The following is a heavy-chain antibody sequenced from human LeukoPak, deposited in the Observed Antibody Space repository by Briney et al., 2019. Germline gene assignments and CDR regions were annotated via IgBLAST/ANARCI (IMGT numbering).Heavy chain of an antibody. CDR3: ARDTLAGTPYYFYYMDV. CDR2: INPNSGGT. Sequence: ASVKVSCKASGYTFTGYYMHWVRQAPGQGLEWMGWINPNSGGTNYAQKFQGRVTMTRDTSISTAYMELSRLRSDDTAVYYCARDTLAGTPYYFYYMDVWGKGTTVTISS. J-gene: IGHJ6*03. D-gene: IGHD6-19*01. CDR1: GYTFTGYY. V-gene: IGHV1-2*02.